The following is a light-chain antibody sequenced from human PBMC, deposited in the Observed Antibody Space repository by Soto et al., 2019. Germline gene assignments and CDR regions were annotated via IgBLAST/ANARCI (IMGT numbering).Light chain of an antibody. V-gene: IGLV1-47*01. CDR2: RNN. Sequence: QSVLTQPPSASGTPGQRVTISCSGDSSNIGSNYVYWYQQLPGAAPTLLIYRNNQRPSGVPDRFSGSKSGTSASLAISGLRSEDESDYYCAAWDDSLSGPVFGGGTKLTVL. CDR1: SSNIGSNY. CDR3: AAWDDSLSGPV. J-gene: IGLJ3*02.